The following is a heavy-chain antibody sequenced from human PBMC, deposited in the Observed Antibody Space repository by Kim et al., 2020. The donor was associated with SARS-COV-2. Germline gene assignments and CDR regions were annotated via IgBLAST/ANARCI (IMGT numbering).Heavy chain of an antibody. V-gene: IGHV3-9*01. D-gene: IGHD3-22*01. J-gene: IGHJ4*02. Sequence: GGSLRLSCAASGFTFDDYAMHWVRQAPGKGLEWVSGISWNSGSIGYADSVKGRFTISRDNAKNSLYLQMNSLRAEDTALYYCAKDTGYYDSSGYPDYWGQGTLVTVSS. CDR1: GFTFDDYA. CDR2: ISWNSGSI. CDR3: AKDTGYYDSSGYPDY.